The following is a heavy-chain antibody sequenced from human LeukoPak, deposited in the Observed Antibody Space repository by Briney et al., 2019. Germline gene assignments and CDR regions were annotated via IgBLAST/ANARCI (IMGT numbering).Heavy chain of an antibody. V-gene: IGHV1-8*03. CDR3: AREWWLDGAFDI. CDR2: MNPNSGNT. J-gene: IGHJ3*02. Sequence: ASVKVSCKASGYTFTSYAMNWVRQAPGQGLEWMGWMNPNSGNTGYAQKFQGRVTITRNTSISTAYMELSSLRSEDTAVYYCAREWWLDGAFDIWGQGTMVTVSS. D-gene: IGHD2-15*01. CDR1: GYTFTSYA.